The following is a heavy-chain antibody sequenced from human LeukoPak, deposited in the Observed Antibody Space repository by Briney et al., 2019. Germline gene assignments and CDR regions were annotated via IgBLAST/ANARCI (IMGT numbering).Heavy chain of an antibody. D-gene: IGHD6-19*01. Sequence: KSSETLSPTCNVSGASMRSNYWSWIRQPPEKGLEWIGYIYHSGNTNYSPSLESRVTMSVDESKNQFSLRVHFVSAADTAVYYCASTRRAAVAGRFDSWGQGTLVTVSS. J-gene: IGHJ4*02. CDR3: ASTRRAAVAGRFDS. V-gene: IGHV4-4*09. CDR2: IYHSGNT. CDR1: GASMRSNY.